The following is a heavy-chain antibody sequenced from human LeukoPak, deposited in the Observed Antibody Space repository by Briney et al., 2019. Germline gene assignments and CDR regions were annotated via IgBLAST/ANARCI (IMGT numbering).Heavy chain of an antibody. CDR2: MNPNSGNT. CDR1: GYTFTSYG. Sequence: ASVKVSCKASGYTFTSYGISWVREAPGQGLEWMGWMNPNSGNTGYAQKFQGRVTMTRNTSISTAYMELSSLRSEDTAVYYYARETREVDVPFDYWGQGTLVTVSS. D-gene: IGHD1-26*01. V-gene: IGHV1-8*02. J-gene: IGHJ4*02. CDR3: ARETREVDVPFDY.